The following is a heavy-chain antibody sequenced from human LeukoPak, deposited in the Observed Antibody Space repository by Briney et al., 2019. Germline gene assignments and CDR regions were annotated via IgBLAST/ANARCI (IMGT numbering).Heavy chain of an antibody. V-gene: IGHV1-2*02. D-gene: IGHD5-18*01. CDR3: ASLTEGYSYGEYYFDY. CDR1: GYTFTGYY. Sequence: ASVKVSCKASGYTFTGYYMHWVRQAPGQGLEWMGWINPNSDGTNYAQKFQGRVTMTRDTPISTAYMELSRLRSDDTAVYYCASLTEGYSYGEYYFDYWGQGTLVTVSS. J-gene: IGHJ4*02. CDR2: INPNSDGT.